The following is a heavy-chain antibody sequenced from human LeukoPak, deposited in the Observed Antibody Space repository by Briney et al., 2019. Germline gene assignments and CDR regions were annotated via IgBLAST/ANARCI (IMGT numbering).Heavy chain of an antibody. J-gene: IGHJ3*02. CDR2: IYYSGST. V-gene: IGHV4-59*08. Sequence: PSETLSLTCTVSGGSISSYYWSWIRQPPGKGLEWIGYIYYSGSTNYSPSLKSRVTISVDTSKNQFSLKLSSVTAADTAVYYCARRGSRDGYNYDAFDIWGQGTMVTVSS. CDR3: ARRGSRDGYNYDAFDI. D-gene: IGHD5-24*01. CDR1: GGSISSYY.